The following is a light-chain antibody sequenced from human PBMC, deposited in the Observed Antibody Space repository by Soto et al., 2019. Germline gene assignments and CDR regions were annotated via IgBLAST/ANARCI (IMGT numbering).Light chain of an antibody. CDR3: QQYYSNPFT. J-gene: IGKJ3*01. CDR1: QSVLYSSNNKNY. CDR2: WAY. V-gene: IGKV4-1*01. Sequence: DIVMTQSPDSLAVSLGERATINCKSSQSVLYSSNNKNYLAWYQQKPGQPPKLLIYWAYTRESGVPDRFSGSGSATDFTLTISSLQAEDVAIYYCQQYYSNPFTFGPGTKVDI.